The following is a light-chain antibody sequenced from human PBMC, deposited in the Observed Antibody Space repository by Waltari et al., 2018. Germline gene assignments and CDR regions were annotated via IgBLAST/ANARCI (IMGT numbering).Light chain of an antibody. J-gene: IGLJ1*01. Sequence: AALTHPASASGSPGRSLSISCPGPNRDLRRHNLVSWYQQHPEKAPIFMLYEVSRPPSVVSHRFSGTTSGNTASLTIAELQAEDEADYYCCSYAGGGTFVFGTGTKVTVL. V-gene: IGLV2-23*02. CDR1: NRDLRRHNL. CDR2: EVS. CDR3: CSYAGGGTFV.